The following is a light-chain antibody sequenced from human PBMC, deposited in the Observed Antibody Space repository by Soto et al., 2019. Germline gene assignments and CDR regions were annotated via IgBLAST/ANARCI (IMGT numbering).Light chain of an antibody. J-gene: IGLJ2*01. CDR1: SSHIGAGYD. CDR2: GNS. CDR3: QSYDSSLSGVV. Sequence: QSVLTQPPSVSGAPGQRVTISCTGSSSHIGAGYDVHWYQQLPGTAPKLLTYGNSNRPSGVPDRFSGSKSGTSASLAITGLQAEDEADYYCQSYDSSLSGVVFGGGTKLTVL. V-gene: IGLV1-40*01.